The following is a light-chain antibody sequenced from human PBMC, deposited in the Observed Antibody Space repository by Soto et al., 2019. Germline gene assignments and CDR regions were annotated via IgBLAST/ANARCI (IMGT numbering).Light chain of an antibody. Sequence: EIVMTPSPATLSLSPGERATLSCMASQSVSSDLAWHHQKPGQAPRLLIYGASTRATGIPARFSGSGSGTEFTLTINSLQSEDFAVYYCQQYNNWPPITFGQGTRLEI. V-gene: IGKV3-15*01. CDR1: QSVSSD. CDR3: QQYNNWPPIT. J-gene: IGKJ5*01. CDR2: GAS.